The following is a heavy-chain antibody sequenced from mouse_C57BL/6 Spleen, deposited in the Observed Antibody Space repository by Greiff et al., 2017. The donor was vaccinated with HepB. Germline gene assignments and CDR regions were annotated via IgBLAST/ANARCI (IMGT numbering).Heavy chain of an antibody. D-gene: IGHD2-4*01. Sequence: QVQLQQPGAELVKPGASVKMSCKASGYTFTSYWITWVKQRPGQGLEWIGDIYPGSGSTNYNEKFKSKATLTVDTSSSTAYMQLSSLTSEDSAVYYCARGGDDYAWFAYWGQGTLGTVSA. CDR1: GYTFTSYW. CDR3: ARGGDDYAWFAY. J-gene: IGHJ3*01. V-gene: IGHV1-55*01. CDR2: IYPGSGST.